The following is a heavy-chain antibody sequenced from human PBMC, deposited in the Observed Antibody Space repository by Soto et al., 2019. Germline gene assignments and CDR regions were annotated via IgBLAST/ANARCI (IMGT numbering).Heavy chain of an antibody. CDR1: GFTFSSYA. Sequence: GGSLRLSCAASGFTFSSYAMSWVRQAPGKGLEWVSVIYSGGSTYYADSVKGRFTVSRHNSKNTLYLQMNSLRAEDTAVYYCARDCFSLPLEYDYIWGIYRTFISQHGGQATLVTVPS. CDR3: ARDCFSLPLEYDYIWGIYRTFISQH. D-gene: IGHD3-16*02. CDR2: IYSGGST. J-gene: IGHJ1*01. V-gene: IGHV3-53*04.